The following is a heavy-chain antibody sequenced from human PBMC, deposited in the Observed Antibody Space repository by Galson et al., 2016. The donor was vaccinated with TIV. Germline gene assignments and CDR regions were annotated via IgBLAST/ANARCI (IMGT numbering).Heavy chain of an antibody. CDR1: GDSISSSIYF. CDR2: IYSSGTT. CDR3: ARACSGGWDNGDDAFDK. J-gene: IGHJ3*02. D-gene: IGHD2-15*01. V-gene: IGHV4-61*02. Sequence: TLSLTCSVSGDSISSSIYFWSWIRQPAGKGLEWIGRIYSSGTTNYNPSLKSRVAISVDTSRNQFSLKLSSVTAADTAVYYCARACSGGWDNGDDAFDKCGQVTMVTVSS.